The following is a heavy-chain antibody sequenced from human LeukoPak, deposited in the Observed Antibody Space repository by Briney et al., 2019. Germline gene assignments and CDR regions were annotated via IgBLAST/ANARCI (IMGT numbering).Heavy chain of an antibody. CDR2: ISYDGINK. V-gene: IGHV3-30*04. D-gene: IGHD3-10*02. CDR3: AELGITMIGGV. Sequence: GRSLRLSCAASKFTFSSYSMHWVRQAPGKGLKWVAFISYDGINKYADSVKGRFTISRDNAKNSLYLQMNSLRAEDTAVYYCAELGITMIGGVWGKGTTVTISS. J-gene: IGHJ6*04. CDR1: KFTFSSYS.